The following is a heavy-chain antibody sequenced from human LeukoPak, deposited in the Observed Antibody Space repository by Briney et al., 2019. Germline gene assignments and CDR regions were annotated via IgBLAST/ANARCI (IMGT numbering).Heavy chain of an antibody. CDR3: ATISGYYYFYYYMDV. CDR1: GGSISSYY. V-gene: IGHV4-59*12. Sequence: SETLSLTCTVSGGSISSYYWSWIRQPPGKGLEWIGYIYYSGSTNYNPSLKSRVTISVDTSKNQFSLKLSSVTAADTAVYYCATISGYYYFYYYMDVWGKGTTVTVS. J-gene: IGHJ6*03. D-gene: IGHD3-22*01. CDR2: IYYSGST.